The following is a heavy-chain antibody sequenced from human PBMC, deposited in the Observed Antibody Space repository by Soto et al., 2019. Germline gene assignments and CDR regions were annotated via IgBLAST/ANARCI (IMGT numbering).Heavy chain of an antibody. CDR2: IYSNGNT. V-gene: IGHV4-39*01. D-gene: IGHD2-15*01. Sequence: SETLSLTCTVAGGSLSTSSSYWGWIRQPPGEGLEWLGNIYSNGNTYYNPSLTSRVTISVDTSKNQFSLKLSSVTAADTAVYYCARLRIYCSGGSCYYYFDYWGQGPLVTV. J-gene: IGHJ4*02. CDR1: GGSLSTSSSY. CDR3: ARLRIYCSGGSCYYYFDY.